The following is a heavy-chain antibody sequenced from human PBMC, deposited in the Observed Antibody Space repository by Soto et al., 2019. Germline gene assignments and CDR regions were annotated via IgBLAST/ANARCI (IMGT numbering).Heavy chain of an antibody. D-gene: IGHD3-3*01. Sequence: SETLSLTCTVSGGSISSSSYYWGWIRQPPGKGLEWIGSIYYSGSTYYNPSLKSRVTISVDTSKNQFSLKLSSVTAADTAVYYCARFGVDFWSGYHLDYWGQGTLVTVSS. J-gene: IGHJ4*02. CDR2: IYYSGST. V-gene: IGHV4-39*01. CDR1: GGSISSSSYY. CDR3: ARFGVDFWSGYHLDY.